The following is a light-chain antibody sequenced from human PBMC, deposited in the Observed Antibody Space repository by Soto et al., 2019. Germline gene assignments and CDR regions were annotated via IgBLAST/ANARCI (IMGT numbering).Light chain of an antibody. CDR3: SSHTFGSIVV. CDR1: SSYIGAYNY. V-gene: IGLV2-14*03. J-gene: IGLJ2*01. CDR2: DVT. Sequence: ALTQPASVSGSPGQSITISCTTTSSYIGAYNYVSWYQQHTGKAPKLIIYDVTSRPSGVSNRFSGSKSGNTASLTISGLQAEDEADYFCSSHTFGSIVVFGGGTQLTVL.